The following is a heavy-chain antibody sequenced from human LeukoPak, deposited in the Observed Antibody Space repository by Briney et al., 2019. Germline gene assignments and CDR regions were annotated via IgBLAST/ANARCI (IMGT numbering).Heavy chain of an antibody. Sequence: PSETLSLTCTVSGGSIRSSTYYWGWVRRPPGKGLEWIESIYYSGSTYYNPSLKSRTTLSVDTSKNQFSLKLSSVTAADTAVYYCVRGSTLRHYQYWGQGTLVTVSS. J-gene: IGHJ4*02. V-gene: IGHV4-39*01. D-gene: IGHD3-16*01. CDR1: GGSIRSSTYY. CDR2: IYYSGST. CDR3: VRGSTLRHYQY.